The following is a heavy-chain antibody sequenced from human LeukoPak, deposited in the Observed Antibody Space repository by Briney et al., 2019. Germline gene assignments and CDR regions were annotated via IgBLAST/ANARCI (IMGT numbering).Heavy chain of an antibody. Sequence: GGSLRLSCAASGFTFSSYAMHWVRQAPGKGLEWVAVISYDGSNKYYADSVKGRFTISRDKSKNTLCLQMNSLRAEDTAVYYCARDLGGDTAMVSYYYGMDVWGQGTTVTVSS. J-gene: IGHJ6*02. V-gene: IGHV3-30-3*01. CDR2: ISYDGSNK. CDR3: ARDLGGDTAMVSYYYGMDV. CDR1: GFTFSSYA. D-gene: IGHD5-18*01.